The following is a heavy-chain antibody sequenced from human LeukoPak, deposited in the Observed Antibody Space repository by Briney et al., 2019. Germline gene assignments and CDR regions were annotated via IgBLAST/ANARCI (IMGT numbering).Heavy chain of an antibody. CDR3: ARGGTWIQLWFFDY. CDR2: ISARNGNT. J-gene: IGHJ4*02. D-gene: IGHD5-18*01. CDR1: GYTFSIYG. V-gene: IGHV1-18*01. Sequence: ASVKVSCKASGYTFSIYGVTWVRQAPGQGLEWMGWISARNGNTNYAQKVQGRLTMTIDTSTSTAYMELRSLTSDDTAVYYCARGGTWIQLWFFDYWGQGTLVTVSS.